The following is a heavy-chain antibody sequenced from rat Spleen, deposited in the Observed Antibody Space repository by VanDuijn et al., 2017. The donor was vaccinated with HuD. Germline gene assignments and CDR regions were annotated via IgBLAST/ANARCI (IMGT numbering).Heavy chain of an antibody. CDR1: GFSLTNYN. D-gene: IGHD1-12*02. Sequence: QVQLKESGPGLVQPSQTLSLTCTVGGFSLTNYNVHWVRQPPGKGLEWMGVIWNTGGTRYNSALKSRLNINKDTSKNQVFLKMNSLQTDDTRTYYCTRAHMMVVIRDWGQGVMVTVSS. V-gene: IGHV2-41*01. J-gene: IGHJ2*01. CDR3: TRAHMMVVIRD. CDR2: IWNTGGT.